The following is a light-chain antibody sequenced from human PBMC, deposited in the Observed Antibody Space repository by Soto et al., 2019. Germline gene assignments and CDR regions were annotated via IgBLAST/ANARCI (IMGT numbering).Light chain of an antibody. CDR1: QSISTY. CDR2: DAS. CDR3: LQHNTYPWT. V-gene: IGKV1-17*01. Sequence: IDMNPSPCSLSPSLGNSVPITCRASQSISTYLNWYQKKPGKAPNLLIYDASRLQSGVPSRFSGSGSGTEFTLTISSLQPEDFATYYCLQHNTYPWTFGQGTKVDIK. J-gene: IGKJ1*01.